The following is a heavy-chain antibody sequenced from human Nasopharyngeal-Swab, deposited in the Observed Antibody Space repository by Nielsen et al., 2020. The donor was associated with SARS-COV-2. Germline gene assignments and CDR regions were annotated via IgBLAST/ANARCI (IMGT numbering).Heavy chain of an antibody. D-gene: IGHD6-13*01. J-gene: IGHJ2*01. Sequence: WIRQPPRKGLEWVSSIDWNGGTTDFADSVKGRFTISRDNAKNSLFLQLNSLSSEDMAIYYCAKGFSSSMLWYFDLWGRGTLVTVSS. CDR2: IDWNGGTT. CDR3: AKGFSSSMLWYFDL. V-gene: IGHV3-9*03.